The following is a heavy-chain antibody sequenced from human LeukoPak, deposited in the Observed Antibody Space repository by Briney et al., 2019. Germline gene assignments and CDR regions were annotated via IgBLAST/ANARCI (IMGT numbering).Heavy chain of an antibody. J-gene: IGHJ4*02. Sequence: SETLSLTCTVSGGSISSYYWSWIRQPPGKGLEWIGYIYYSGSTNYNPSLKSRVTISADTSKNQFSLKLSSVTAADTAVYYCASCRDGYNLDYWGQGTLVTVSS. CDR1: GGSISSYY. CDR2: IYYSGST. V-gene: IGHV4-59*01. CDR3: ASCRDGYNLDY. D-gene: IGHD5-24*01.